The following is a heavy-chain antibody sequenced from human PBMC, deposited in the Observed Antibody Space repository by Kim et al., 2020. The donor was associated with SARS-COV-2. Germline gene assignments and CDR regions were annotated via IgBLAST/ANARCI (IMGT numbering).Heavy chain of an antibody. Sequence: GRFTTTRDKSKNTLYLQMNSLRAEDTAVYYCAKEFSQQLVRRRYYYYGMDVWGQGTTVTVSS. J-gene: IGHJ6*02. CDR3: AKEFSQQLVRRRYYYYGMDV. D-gene: IGHD6-13*01. V-gene: IGHV3-23*01.